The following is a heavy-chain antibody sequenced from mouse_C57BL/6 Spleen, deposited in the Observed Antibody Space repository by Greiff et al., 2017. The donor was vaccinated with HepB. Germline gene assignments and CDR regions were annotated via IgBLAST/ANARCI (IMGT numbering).Heavy chain of an antibody. CDR3: ARWGYDGYSYYYAMDY. Sequence: QVQLQQPGAELVKPGASVKMSCKASGYTFTSYWITWVKQRPGQGLEWIGDIYPGSGSTNYNEKFKSKATLTVDTSSSTAYMQLSSLTSEDSAVYYCARWGYDGYSYYYAMDYWGQGTSVTVSS. V-gene: IGHV1-55*01. CDR1: GYTFTSYW. J-gene: IGHJ4*01. CDR2: IYPGSGST. D-gene: IGHD2-3*01.